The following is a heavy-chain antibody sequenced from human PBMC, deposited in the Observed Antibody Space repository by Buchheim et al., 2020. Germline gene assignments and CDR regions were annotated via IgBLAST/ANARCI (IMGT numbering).Heavy chain of an antibody. CDR1: GFTFSDYW. D-gene: IGHD7-27*01. CDR2: IKSDGSVE. Sequence: EVQLVESGGGLVQPGGSLRLSCAASGFTFSDYWMTWVRQAPGKGLEWVANIKSDGSVENYVDSVKGRFTTSRDNTKNLVYLQMNSLRAEDTAVYYCAKEHWGPEYWGQGIL. CDR3: AKEHWGPEY. J-gene: IGHJ4*02. V-gene: IGHV3-7*01.